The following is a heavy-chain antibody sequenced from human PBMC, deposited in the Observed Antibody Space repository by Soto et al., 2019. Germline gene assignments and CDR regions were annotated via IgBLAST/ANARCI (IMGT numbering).Heavy chain of an antibody. D-gene: IGHD2-15*01. J-gene: IGHJ4*02. CDR2: INSDGSNT. CDR3: ARDQVVGALPDY. V-gene: IGHV3-74*01. Sequence: EVQLVESGGGLVQPGGSLRLSCAASGFTFSNYWMHWVRQAPGKGLMWVSRINSDGSNTNYADSVRGRFTISRDNAKHTLYLQMNSLRAEDTAVYYCARDQVVGALPDYWGQGALVTVSS. CDR1: GFTFSNYW.